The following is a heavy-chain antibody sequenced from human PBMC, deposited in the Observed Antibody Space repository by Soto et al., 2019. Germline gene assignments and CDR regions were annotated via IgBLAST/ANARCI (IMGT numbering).Heavy chain of an antibody. CDR3: ARKSGRDCHIGGGCFSLDV. Sequence: QVQLVQSGAEVKKPGSSLKVSCKVFGETLNSNPIGWVRQAPGQGLEWVGGIVPLSDRTNYAQELQGRVTVTADGSTSTIYMELSNLKSDDTAVYYCARKSGRDCHIGGGCFSLDVWGQGSLITVSS. D-gene: IGHD2-15*01. CDR2: IVPLSDRT. J-gene: IGHJ4*02. CDR1: GETLNSNP. V-gene: IGHV1-69*01.